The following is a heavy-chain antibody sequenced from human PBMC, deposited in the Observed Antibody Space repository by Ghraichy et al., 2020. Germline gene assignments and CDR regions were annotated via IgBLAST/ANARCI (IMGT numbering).Heavy chain of an antibody. CDR1: GYTFTSYD. CDR2: MNPNSGNT. V-gene: IGHV1-8*01. CDR3: ARGNRYNWNDRRQRPWFDP. D-gene: IGHD1-20*01. Sequence: ASVKVSCKASGYTFTSYDINWVRQATGQGLEWMGWMNPNSGNTGYAQKFQGRVTMTRNTSISTAYMELSSLRSEDTAVYYCARGNRYNWNDRRQRPWFDPWGQGTLVTVSS. J-gene: IGHJ5*02.